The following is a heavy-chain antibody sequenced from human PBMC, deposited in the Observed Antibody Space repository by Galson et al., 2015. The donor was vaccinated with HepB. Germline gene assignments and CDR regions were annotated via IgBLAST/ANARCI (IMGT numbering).Heavy chain of an antibody. CDR3: ASGVAAAGPLDY. CDR1: GFTFSSYS. V-gene: IGHV3-21*01. D-gene: IGHD6-13*01. CDR2: ISSSSSYI. J-gene: IGHJ4*02. Sequence: SLRLSCAASGFTFSSYSMNWVRQAPGKGLEWVSSISSSSSYIYYADSVKGRFTISRDNAKNSLYLQMNSLRAEDTAVYYCASGVAAAGPLDYWGLGTLVTVSS.